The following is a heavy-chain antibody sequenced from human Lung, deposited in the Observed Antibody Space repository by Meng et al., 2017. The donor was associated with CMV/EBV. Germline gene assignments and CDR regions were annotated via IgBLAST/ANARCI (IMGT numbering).Heavy chain of an antibody. CDR3: AWGALLEWLWW. V-gene: IGHV1-69*05. CDR2: IIPIFGAA. CDR1: GGTFSSYA. J-gene: IGHJ3*01. D-gene: IGHD3-3*01. Sequence: SXXVSCKASGGTFSSYAISWVRQDPGQGLEWMGGIIPIFGAANYAQKLQGRVKITTDESTRTTYKELSSLRSEYTAVYYCAWGALLEWLWWWGQGAMVTVSS.